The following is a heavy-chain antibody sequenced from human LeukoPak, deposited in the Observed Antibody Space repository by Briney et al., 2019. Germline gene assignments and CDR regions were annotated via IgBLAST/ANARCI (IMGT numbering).Heavy chain of an antibody. CDR1: GGSISSYY. J-gene: IGHJ3*02. CDR3: ARALGAFDI. CDR2: IYYSGRT. V-gene: IGHV4-59*12. Sequence: SETLSLTCTVSGGSISSYYWSWIRQPPGKGLEWIGYIYYSGRTNYNPSLKSRVTISVDTSKNQFSLKLSSVTAADTAVYYCARALGAFDIWGQGTMVTVSS.